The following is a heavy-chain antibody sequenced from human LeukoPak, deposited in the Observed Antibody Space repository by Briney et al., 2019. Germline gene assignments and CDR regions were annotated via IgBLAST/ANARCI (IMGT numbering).Heavy chain of an antibody. J-gene: IGHJ6*02. Sequence: GGSLRLSCAASGFTVSSNYMSWVRQAPGKGLEWVSVIYSGVSTYYADSVKGRFTISRDNSKNTLYLQMNSLRAEDTAVYYCAGSFGELLQGSYYYGMDVWGQGTTVTVSS. D-gene: IGHD3-10*01. CDR2: IYSGVST. V-gene: IGHV3-53*01. CDR3: AGSFGELLQGSYYYGMDV. CDR1: GFTVSSNY.